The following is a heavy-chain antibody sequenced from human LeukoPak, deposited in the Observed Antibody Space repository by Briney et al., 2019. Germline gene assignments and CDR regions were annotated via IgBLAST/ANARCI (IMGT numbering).Heavy chain of an antibody. CDR3: AAFRPDYSNYDDY. CDR2: IKQDGSEK. D-gene: IGHD4-11*01. CDR1: GFTFSSYW. V-gene: IGHV3-7*03. J-gene: IGHJ4*02. Sequence: GGSLRLSCAASGFTFSSYWMSWVRQAPGKGLEWVANIKQDGSEKYYVDSVKGRFTISRDNAKNSLYLQMNSLRAEDTAVYYCAAFRPDYSNYDDYWGQGTLVTVSS.